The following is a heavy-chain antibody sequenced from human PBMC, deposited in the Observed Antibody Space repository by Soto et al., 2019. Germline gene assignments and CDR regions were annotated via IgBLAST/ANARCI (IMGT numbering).Heavy chain of an antibody. D-gene: IGHD6-19*01. CDR3: AKDVKQWLDTSFDY. Sequence: GGSLRLSCAASGFTFSSYAMSWVRQAPGKGREWVSAISGSGGSTYYADSVKGRFTISRDNSKNTLYLQMNSLRAEDTAVYYCAKDVKQWLDTSFDYWGQGTLVTVSS. CDR1: GFTFSSYA. V-gene: IGHV3-23*01. CDR2: ISGSGGST. J-gene: IGHJ4*02.